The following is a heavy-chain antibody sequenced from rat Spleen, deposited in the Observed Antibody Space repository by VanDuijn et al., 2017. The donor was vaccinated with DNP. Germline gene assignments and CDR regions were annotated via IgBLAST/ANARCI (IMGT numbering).Heavy chain of an antibody. CDR3: ARHHYSGFDY. V-gene: IGHV5-46*01. CDR2: ISPSGGST. Sequence: EVQLVESGGGLVQPGGSMKLSCAASGFTFSSFPMAWVRQAPTMSLEWVASISPSGGSTYYRDSVQGRFTISRDNAKSTLYLQMNSLRSEDMATYYCARHHYSGFDYWGQGVMVTVSS. CDR1: GFTFSSFP. D-gene: IGHD1-1*01. J-gene: IGHJ2*01.